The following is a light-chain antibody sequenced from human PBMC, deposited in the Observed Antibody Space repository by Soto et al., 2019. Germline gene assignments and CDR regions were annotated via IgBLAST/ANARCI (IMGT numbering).Light chain of an antibody. V-gene: IGLV1-44*01. CDR1: SSNIGSNY. CDR3: AAWDDSLNGYV. CDR2: SNN. Sequence: QSVLTQPPSASGTPGQTVTISCSGRSSNIGSNYVYWYHQLPGTAPKLLIYSNNQRPSGVPDRFSGSKSGTSASLAISGLQSEDEADYYCAAWDDSLNGYVFGTGTKVTVL. J-gene: IGLJ1*01.